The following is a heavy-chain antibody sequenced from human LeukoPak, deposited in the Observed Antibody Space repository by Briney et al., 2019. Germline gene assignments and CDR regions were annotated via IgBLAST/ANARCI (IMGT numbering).Heavy chain of an antibody. Sequence: GGSLRLSCAASGFTFSSYGMHWVRQAPGKGLEWVAFIRYDGSNKYYADPVKGRFTISRDNSKNTLYLQMNSLRAEDTAVYYCAKDFSGYSYGHFDYWGQGTLVTVSS. V-gene: IGHV3-30*02. CDR2: IRYDGSNK. CDR1: GFTFSSYG. D-gene: IGHD5-18*01. CDR3: AKDFSGYSYGHFDY. J-gene: IGHJ4*02.